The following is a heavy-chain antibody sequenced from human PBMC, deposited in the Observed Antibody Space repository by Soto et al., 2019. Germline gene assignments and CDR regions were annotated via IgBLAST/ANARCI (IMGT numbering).Heavy chain of an antibody. V-gene: IGHV3-23*01. J-gene: IGHJ4*02. CDR2: ITGNGGYT. Sequence: EVQLLESGGGLVQPGGSLRLSCAASGFTFSSYAMSWVRQAPGKGLEWVSAITGNGGYTYYADSVKGRFTISRDNSKNTLYLQMNSLGAEDTAVYYGAKLTGDSWGYFDSWGQGTLVTVSS. D-gene: IGHD2-21*02. CDR1: GFTFSSYA. CDR3: AKLTGDSWGYFDS.